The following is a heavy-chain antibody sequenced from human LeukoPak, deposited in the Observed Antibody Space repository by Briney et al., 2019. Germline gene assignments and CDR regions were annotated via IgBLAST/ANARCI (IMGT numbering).Heavy chain of an antibody. CDR2: VYYSGST. V-gene: IGHV4-59*01. J-gene: IGHJ3*02. Sequence: PSETLSLTCTVSGGSISSYYWSWIRQPPGRGLEWVGYVYYSGSTNSNPSLESRVTISIDTSKNRFYLKLRSVTAADTAVYFCAREGPVCSSASCPDALDIWGQGKMVTVSS. CDR1: GGSISSYY. CDR3: AREGPVCSSASCPDALDI. D-gene: IGHD2-2*01.